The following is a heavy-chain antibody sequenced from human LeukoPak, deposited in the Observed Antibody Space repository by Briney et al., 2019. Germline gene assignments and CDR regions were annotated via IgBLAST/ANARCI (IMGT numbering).Heavy chain of an antibody. Sequence: PGGSLRLSCAASGFTFSTYWMSWVRQAPGKGLEWVANIKEDGSAKYYVDSVKGRFTISRDNAKNSLYLQMNSLRAEDTAVYYCATYSSLNRREFQFWGQGTLLTVSS. CDR2: IKEDGSAK. D-gene: IGHD3-22*01. CDR3: ATYSSLNRREFQF. V-gene: IGHV3-7*01. J-gene: IGHJ1*01. CDR1: GFTFSTYW.